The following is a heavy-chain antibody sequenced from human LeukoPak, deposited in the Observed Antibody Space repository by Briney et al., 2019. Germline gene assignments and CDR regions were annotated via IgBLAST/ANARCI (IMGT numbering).Heavy chain of an antibody. CDR2: INPNSGGT. CDR1: GYTFTGYY. Sequence: ASVKVSCKASGYTFTGYYMHWVRQAPGQGLEWMGWINPNSGGTNYAQKFQGRVTMTRDTSISTAYMELSRLGSDDTAVYYCARESRYCSSTSCPFRDAFDIWGQGTMVTVSS. J-gene: IGHJ3*02. CDR3: ARESRYCSSTSCPFRDAFDI. V-gene: IGHV1-2*02. D-gene: IGHD2-2*01.